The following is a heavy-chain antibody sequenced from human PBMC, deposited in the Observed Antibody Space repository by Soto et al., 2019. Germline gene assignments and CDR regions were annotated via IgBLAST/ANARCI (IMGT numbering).Heavy chain of an antibody. CDR3: ARDCSSSSCSVWRY. D-gene: IGHD2-2*01. Sequence: PGGSLRLSCAASGFTFSSYSMNWVRQAPGKGLEWVSGIIGSSGNIYYADSVKGRFTISRDNAENTLYLQMNSLRAKDTALYYCARDCSSSSCSVWRYWGQGTQVTVSS. J-gene: IGHJ4*02. CDR1: GFTFSSYS. CDR2: IIGSSGNI. V-gene: IGHV3-21*04.